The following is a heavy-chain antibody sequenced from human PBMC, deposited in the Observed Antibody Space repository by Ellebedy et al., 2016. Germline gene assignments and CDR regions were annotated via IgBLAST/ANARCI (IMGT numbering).Heavy chain of an antibody. CDR1: GFTVSTNY. CDR2: IDIRGNT. CDR3: ARQLYSSTGLEH. Sequence: GGSLRLSCAASGFTVSTNYINWVRQAPGKGLEWVSLIDIRGNTYYADSVRGRFTISRDRSKNTVTLQMDSLRDGDTAVYYCARQLYSSTGLEHWGQGTLVLVSS. D-gene: IGHD6-19*01. J-gene: IGHJ4*02. V-gene: IGHV3-66*04.